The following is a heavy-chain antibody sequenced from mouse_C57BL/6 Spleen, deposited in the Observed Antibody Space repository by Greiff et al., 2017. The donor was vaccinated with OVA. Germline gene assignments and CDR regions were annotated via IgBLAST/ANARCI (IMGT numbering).Heavy chain of an antibody. CDR2: IDPSDSYT. Sequence: QVQLQQPGAELVMPGASVKLSCKASGYTFTSYWMHWVKQRPGQGLEWIGEIDPSDSYTNYNQKFKGKATLTVDTSSSTAYMQLSSLTSEDSAVYYCASITTVGYAMDYWGQGTSVTVSS. J-gene: IGHJ4*01. CDR1: GYTFTSYW. CDR3: ASITTVGYAMDY. D-gene: IGHD1-1*01. V-gene: IGHV1-69*01.